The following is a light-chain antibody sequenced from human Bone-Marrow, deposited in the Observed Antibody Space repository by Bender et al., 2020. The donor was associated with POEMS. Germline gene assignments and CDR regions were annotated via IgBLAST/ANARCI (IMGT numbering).Light chain of an antibody. Sequence: SFDLTQPPSVSVSPGQTASITCSGDNLGDTYASWYQQKPGQSPMLVIFQDDKRPSGFPERFSGSNSGNTATLTISGTQAMDEADYYCQAWDSSTYVFGPGTKVTVL. V-gene: IGLV3-1*01. CDR2: QDD. CDR1: NLGDTY. CDR3: QAWDSSTYV. J-gene: IGLJ1*01.